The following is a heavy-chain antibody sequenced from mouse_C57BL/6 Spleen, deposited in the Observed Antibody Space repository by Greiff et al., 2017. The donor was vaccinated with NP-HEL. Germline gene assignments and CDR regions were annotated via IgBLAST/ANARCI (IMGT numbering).Heavy chain of an antibody. CDR2: IDPSDSYT. V-gene: IGHV1-69*01. D-gene: IGHD2-4*01. CDR1: GYTFTSYW. Sequence: QVQLQQPGAELVMPGASVKLSCKASGYTFTSYWMHWVKQRPGQGLEWIGEIDPSDSYTNYNQKFKGKSTLTVDKSSSTAYMQLSSLTSKDSAVYYCARSTMITKAWFAYWGQGTLVTVSA. CDR3: ARSTMITKAWFAY. J-gene: IGHJ3*01.